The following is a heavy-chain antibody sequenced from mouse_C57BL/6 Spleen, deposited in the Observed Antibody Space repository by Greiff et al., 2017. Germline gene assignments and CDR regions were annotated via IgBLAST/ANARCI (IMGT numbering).Heavy chain of an antibody. D-gene: IGHD1-1*01. CDR3: ARGPYYYGSSHYYAMDY. V-gene: IGHV5-17*01. CDR1: GFTFSDYG. CDR2: ISSGSSTI. J-gene: IGHJ4*01. Sequence: DVHLVESGGGLVKPGGSLKLSCAASGFTFSDYGMHWVRQAPEKGLEWVAYISSGSSTIYYADTVKGRFTISRDNAKNTLFLQMTSLRSEDTAMYYCARGPYYYGSSHYYAMDYWGQGTSVTVSS.